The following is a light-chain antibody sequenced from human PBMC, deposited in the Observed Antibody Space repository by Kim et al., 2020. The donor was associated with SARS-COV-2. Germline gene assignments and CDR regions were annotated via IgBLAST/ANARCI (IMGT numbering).Light chain of an antibody. CDR1: SSDVGGYNY. CDR2: DVS. J-gene: IGLJ1*01. Sequence: QSALTQPASVSGSPGQSITISCTGTSSDVGGYNYVSWYQQHPGKAPKLMIYDVSKRPSGVSNRFSGSKSGNMASLTISGLQAEDEADYYCSSYTSISTYVFGTGTKVTVL. CDR3: SSYTSISTYV. V-gene: IGLV2-14*01.